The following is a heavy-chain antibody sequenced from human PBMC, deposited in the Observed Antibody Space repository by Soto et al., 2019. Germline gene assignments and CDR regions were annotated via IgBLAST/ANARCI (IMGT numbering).Heavy chain of an antibody. CDR3: SRRDRSGGSYYSDY. CDR2: ISSSSSTI. CDR1: GFTFSSYS. J-gene: IGHJ4*02. Sequence: GGSLRLSCAASGFTFSSYSMNWVRQAPGKGLEWVSYISSSSSTIYYADSVKGRFTISRDNAKNSLYLQMNSLKTEDTAVYYCSRRDRSGGSYYSDYWGQGTLVTVSS. V-gene: IGHV3-48*01. D-gene: IGHD2-15*01.